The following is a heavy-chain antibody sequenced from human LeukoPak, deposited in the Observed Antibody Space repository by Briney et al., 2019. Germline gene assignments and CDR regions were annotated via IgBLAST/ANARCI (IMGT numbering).Heavy chain of an antibody. CDR1: GYSISSGYY. Sequence: PSETLSVTCTVSGYSISSGYYWGWIRQPPGKGLEWIGSIYHSGSTNYNPSLKSRVTISVDTSKNQFSLKLSSVTAADTAVYYCARAYSSSWYRAGWFDPWGQGTLVTVSS. CDR2: IYHSGST. CDR3: ARAYSSSWYRAGWFDP. D-gene: IGHD6-13*01. V-gene: IGHV4-38-2*02. J-gene: IGHJ5*02.